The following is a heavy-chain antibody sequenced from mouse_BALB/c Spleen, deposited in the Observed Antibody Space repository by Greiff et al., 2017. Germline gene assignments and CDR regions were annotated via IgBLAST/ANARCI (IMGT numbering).Heavy chain of an antibody. J-gene: IGHJ1*01. CDR3: ARHVRYDGYYGYWYFDV. V-gene: IGHV1-66*01. D-gene: IGHD2-3*01. CDR1: GFTFSSSY. CDR2: IYAGTGGT. Sequence: QVQLQQSGAELVKPGASVKLSCKTSGFTFSSSYISWLKQKPGQSLEWIAWIYAGTGGTSYNQKFTGKAQLTVDTSSSTAYMQFSSLTTEDSVIYYCARHVRYDGYYGYWYFDVWGAGTTVTVSS.